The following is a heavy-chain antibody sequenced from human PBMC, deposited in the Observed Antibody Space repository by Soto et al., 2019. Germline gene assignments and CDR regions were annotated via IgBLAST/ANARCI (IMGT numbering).Heavy chain of an antibody. CDR3: AKQSPYSNSWYGVDY. D-gene: IGHD6-13*01. CDR2: ISGSGDNT. J-gene: IGHJ4*02. V-gene: IGHV3-23*01. Sequence: EVQLLESGGGLVQPGGSLRLSCVASGFTFSSYGMNWVRQAPGKGLEWVSGISGSGDNTHYADAVKGRFTISRDNSKNTQDLQMNSLRAEDTAVYYCAKQSPYSNSWYGVDYWGQGTLVTVSS. CDR1: GFTFSSYG.